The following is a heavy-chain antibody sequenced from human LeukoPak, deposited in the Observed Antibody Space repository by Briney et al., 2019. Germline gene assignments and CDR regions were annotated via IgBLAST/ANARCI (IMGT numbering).Heavy chain of an antibody. V-gene: IGHV1-69*05. CDR1: GGTFSSYA. CDR3: AGSYGSSGPWDY. J-gene: IGHJ4*02. Sequence: SVKVSCKASGGTFSSYAISWVRQAPGQGLEWMGGIIPIFGTANYAQKFQGRVTITTDESTSTAYMELSSLRSEDTAVYYCAGSYGSSGPWDYWGQGTLVTVSS. D-gene: IGHD3-22*01. CDR2: IIPIFGTA.